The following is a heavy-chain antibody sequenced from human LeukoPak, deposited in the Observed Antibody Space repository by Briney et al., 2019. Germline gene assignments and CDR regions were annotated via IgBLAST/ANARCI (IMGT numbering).Heavy chain of an antibody. D-gene: IGHD5-18*01. J-gene: IGHJ6*04. CDR2: INPNSGGT. Sequence: ASVKVSCKAAGYTFTRYYMHWVRQAPGQGLEWMGWINPNSGGTNYAQKFQGRVTMTRETSISIAYMELSRLRSDDTAVYYCAILYGVTMDVWGKGTTVTVSS. CDR1: GYTFTRYY. V-gene: IGHV1-2*02. CDR3: AILYGVTMDV.